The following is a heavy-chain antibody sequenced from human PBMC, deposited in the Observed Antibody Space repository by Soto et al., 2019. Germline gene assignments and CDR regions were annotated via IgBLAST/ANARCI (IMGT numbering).Heavy chain of an antibody. J-gene: IGHJ4*02. Sequence: EVQLVESGGGLVQPGGSLRLSCAASGFTVSNNYMIWFRQPPGKGLEWVSLIYSGGTTYYADSVKGRFTISRDNSKNTPYLQMNSLRVEDTAVYYCARNGWGMATVGMWGPGTLVTVSS. CDR3: ARNGWGMATVGM. CDR2: IYSGGTT. CDR1: GFTVSNNY. D-gene: IGHD4-4*01. V-gene: IGHV3-53*01.